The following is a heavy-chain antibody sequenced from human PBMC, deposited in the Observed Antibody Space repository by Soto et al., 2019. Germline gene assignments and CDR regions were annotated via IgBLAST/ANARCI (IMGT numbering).Heavy chain of an antibody. V-gene: IGHV4-39*01. CDR2: IYYSGST. CDR3: ASHEDRYYDILTGKPTYYFDY. J-gene: IGHJ4*02. Sequence: SETLSLTCTVSGGSISGYYWGWIRQPPGKGLEWIGSIYYSGSTYYNPSLKSRVTISVDTSKNQFSLKLSSVTAADTAVYYCASHEDRYYDILTGKPTYYFDYWGQGTLVTVSS. D-gene: IGHD3-9*01. CDR1: GGSISGYY.